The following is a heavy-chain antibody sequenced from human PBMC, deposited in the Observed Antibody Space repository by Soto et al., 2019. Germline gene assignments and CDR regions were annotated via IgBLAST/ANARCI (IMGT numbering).Heavy chain of an antibody. CDR1: GESLNYYY. Sequence: VQLQQWGAGLLKPSETLSLTCAVYGESLNYYYWSWIRQAPGKGLEWIGEFYSDGTTNYNPSVKGXXAXSXAASSSQFSLRLTSVTAADTALSYCARGEWADRFANWGQGTLVTVSS. CDR3: ARGEWADRFAN. D-gene: IGHD1-26*01. V-gene: IGHV4-34*01. CDR2: FYSDGTT. J-gene: IGHJ4*02.